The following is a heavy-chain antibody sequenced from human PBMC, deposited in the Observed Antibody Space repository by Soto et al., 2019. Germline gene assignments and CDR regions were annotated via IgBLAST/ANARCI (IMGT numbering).Heavy chain of an antibody. Sequence: QVQLVESGGGVVQPGRSLRLSCAASGFMFSSHGMHWIRQAPGKGLEWVAVIWYDGSNKYYADSVKGRFTISRDNSKNTLYLQMNSLRVEDTAVYYCGPDTLDCWGQGTLVTVSS. CDR2: IWYDGSNK. CDR1: GFMFSSHG. V-gene: IGHV3-33*01. J-gene: IGHJ4*02. CDR3: GPDTLDC.